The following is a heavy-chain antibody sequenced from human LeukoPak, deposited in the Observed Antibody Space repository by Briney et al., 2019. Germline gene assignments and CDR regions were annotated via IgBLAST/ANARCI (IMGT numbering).Heavy chain of an antibody. D-gene: IGHD3-3*01. CDR2: ISAYNGNT. Sequence: ASVKVSCKASGYTFTSYGNSWVRQAPGQGLEWMGWISAYNGNTNYAQKLQGRVTMTTDTSTSTAYMELRSLRSDDTAVYYCAREGDDFWSGYHFDYWGQGTLVTVSS. CDR1: GYTFTSYG. CDR3: AREGDDFWSGYHFDY. V-gene: IGHV1-18*01. J-gene: IGHJ4*02.